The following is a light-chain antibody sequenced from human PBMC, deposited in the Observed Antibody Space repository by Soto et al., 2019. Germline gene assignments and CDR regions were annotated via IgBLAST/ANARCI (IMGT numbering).Light chain of an antibody. CDR3: EQYGRSPT. Sequence: DIVLTQSPGTLSLSPGERATLSCRASQSVSSSYLTCYQQQPGQAPRLLSYGASSRATGIPDRFSGSGSGTDFTLTISRLEAEDFAVYCCEQYGRSPTFGGGTKVEIQ. V-gene: IGKV3-20*01. CDR2: GAS. J-gene: IGKJ4*01. CDR1: QSVSSSY.